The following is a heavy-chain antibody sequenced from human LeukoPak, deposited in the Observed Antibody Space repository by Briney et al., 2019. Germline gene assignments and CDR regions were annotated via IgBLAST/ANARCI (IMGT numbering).Heavy chain of an antibody. V-gene: IGHV3-43*01. J-gene: IGHJ4*02. Sequence: GGSLRLSCAASGFTFDDYSMTWVRQPPGKGLEWVSLIARDGRQTYYVDFVKGRFTISRDNRKSSLYLQMIGLRTEDTAFYYCARVRYTTGWEYLDSWGQGTLVTVTS. D-gene: IGHD2-8*02. CDR3: ARVRYTTGWEYLDS. CDR1: GFTFDDYS. CDR2: IARDGRQT.